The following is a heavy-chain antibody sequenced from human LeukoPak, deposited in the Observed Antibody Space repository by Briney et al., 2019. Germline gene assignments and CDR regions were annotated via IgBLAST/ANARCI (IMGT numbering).Heavy chain of an antibody. Sequence: SETLSLTCTASGGSISSSSYYWGWIRQPPGKGLEWIGSIYYSGSTYYNPSLKSRVTISVDTSKNQFSLKLSSVTAADTAVYYCARLDYRLRGLFDYWGQGTLVTVSS. V-gene: IGHV4-39*01. D-gene: IGHD4-11*01. J-gene: IGHJ4*02. CDR1: GGSISSSSYY. CDR3: ARLDYRLRGLFDY. CDR2: IYYSGST.